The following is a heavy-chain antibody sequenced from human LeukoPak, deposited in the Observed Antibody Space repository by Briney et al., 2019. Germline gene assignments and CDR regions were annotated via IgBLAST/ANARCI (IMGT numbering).Heavy chain of an antibody. CDR3: ARGATDDGRYYYYGMDV. CDR1: GGTFSSYA. J-gene: IGHJ6*02. D-gene: IGHD4-17*01. V-gene: IGHV1-69*05. CDR2: IIPIFGTA. Sequence: GASVKVSCKASGGTFSSYAISWVRQAPGQGLEWMGGIIPIFGTANYAQKLQGRVTMTTDTSTSTAYMELRSLRSDDTAVYYCARGATDDGRYYYYGMDVWGQGTTVTVSS.